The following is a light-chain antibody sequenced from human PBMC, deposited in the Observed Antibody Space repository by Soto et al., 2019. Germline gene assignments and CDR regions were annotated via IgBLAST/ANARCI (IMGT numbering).Light chain of an antibody. CDR3: QQYGSSPWT. J-gene: IGKJ1*01. Sequence: DIQMTQSPSSLSASIRDRVTITCRASQSISRYLNWFQQKPGKAPNLLIYTASSLQSGVPSRFSGSGSGTDFTLTISRLEPEDFAVYYCQQYGSSPWTFGQGTKVEIK. CDR2: TAS. CDR1: QSISRY. V-gene: IGKV1-39*01.